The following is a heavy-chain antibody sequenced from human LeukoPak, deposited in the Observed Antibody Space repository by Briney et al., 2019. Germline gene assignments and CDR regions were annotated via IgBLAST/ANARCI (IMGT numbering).Heavy chain of an antibody. CDR2: IYYSGST. CDR3: AGLAVLLWFGELLPNWFDP. D-gene: IGHD3-10*01. Sequence: PSETLSLTCTVSGRSLSSGSYYWSWIRQPPGRGVEWIGYIYYSGSTNYSPSLKSRVTISVDTPKNQFSLKLGSVTAADTAVYYCAGLAVLLWFGELLPNWFDPWGQGTLVTVSS. V-gene: IGHV4-61*01. J-gene: IGHJ5*02. CDR1: GRSLSSGSYY.